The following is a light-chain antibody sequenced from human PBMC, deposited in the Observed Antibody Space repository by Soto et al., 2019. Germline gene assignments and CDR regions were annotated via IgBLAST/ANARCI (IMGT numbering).Light chain of an antibody. CDR2: DAS. J-gene: IGKJ3*01. CDR1: QSVRGH. Sequence: DTVLTQSPAALSLSPGETATLSCRASQSVRGHLAWYQHKPGQAPRLLIYDASYRATGVPLRFSGSGSGTDFTLTISSLESGDSATYYCQQRSNWLISFGPGTKVDIK. CDR3: QQRSNWLIS. V-gene: IGKV3-11*01.